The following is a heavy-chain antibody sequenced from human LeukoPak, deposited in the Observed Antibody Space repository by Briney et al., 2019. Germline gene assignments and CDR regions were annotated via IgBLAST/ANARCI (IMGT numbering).Heavy chain of an antibody. Sequence: PSETLSLTCTVSGGSISSSSYYWGWIRQPPGKGLEWIGSIYYSGSTYYNPSLKSRVTISVDTSKNQFSLKLSSVTAADTAVYYCARPGGGNHDWFDPWGQGTLVTVSS. D-gene: IGHD2-15*01. CDR3: ARPGGGNHDWFDP. J-gene: IGHJ5*02. CDR2: IYYSGST. CDR1: GGSISSSSYY. V-gene: IGHV4-39*07.